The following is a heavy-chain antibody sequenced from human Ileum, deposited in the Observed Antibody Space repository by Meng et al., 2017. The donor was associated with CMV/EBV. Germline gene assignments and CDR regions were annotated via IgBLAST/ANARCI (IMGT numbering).Heavy chain of an antibody. CDR1: GYTFSNHG. Sequence: ASVKVSCKASGYTFSNHGISWVRQAPGQGPEWMGWISGYNANTNYAQKFQGRLTLTTEPSTSTAYMELRNLSADDTAVYYCARGLIRFGERTDAMDVWGPGTTVTVSS. CDR2: ISGYNANT. D-gene: IGHD3-10*01. CDR3: ARGLIRFGERTDAMDV. V-gene: IGHV1-18*01. J-gene: IGHJ6*02.